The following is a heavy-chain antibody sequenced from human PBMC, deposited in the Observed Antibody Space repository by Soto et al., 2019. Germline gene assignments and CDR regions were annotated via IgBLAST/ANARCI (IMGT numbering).Heavy chain of an antibody. Sequence: GGSLRLSCAASGFTFSIFAMSWVRQSPGKGLEWVSSISSSSSYIYYADSVKGRFTISRDNAKNSLYLQMNSLRAEDTAVYYCARDYYYDSSGYKSSTWFDPWGQGT. J-gene: IGHJ5*02. CDR3: ARDYYYDSSGYKSSTWFDP. D-gene: IGHD3-22*01. CDR1: GFTFSIFA. CDR2: ISSSSSYI. V-gene: IGHV3-21*01.